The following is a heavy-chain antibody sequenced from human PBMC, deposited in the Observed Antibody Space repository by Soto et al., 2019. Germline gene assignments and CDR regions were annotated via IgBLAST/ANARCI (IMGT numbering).Heavy chain of an antibody. D-gene: IGHD6-13*01. J-gene: IGHJ5*02. CDR3: ARGIAAAGTSWFDP. CDR2: INAGNGNT. CDR1: GYTFTSYA. Sequence: QVQLVQSGAEVKKPGASVKVSCKASGYTFTSYAMHWVRQAPGQRLEWMGWINAGNGNTKYSQKFQGRVTITRDTSASTAYMELSSLGSEDTAVYYCARGIAAAGTSWFDPWGQGTLVTVSS. V-gene: IGHV1-3*01.